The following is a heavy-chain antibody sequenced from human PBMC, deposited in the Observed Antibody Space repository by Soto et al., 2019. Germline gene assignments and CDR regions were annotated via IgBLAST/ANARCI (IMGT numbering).Heavy chain of an antibody. Sequence: ASVKVSCKASGYTFTGYYMHWVRQAPGQGLEWMGWINTNSGGTDYAQKFQGRVTMTRDTSISTAYMELSRLTSDDTAVYYCARVRGITGTNDYWGQGTLVTVSS. CDR2: INTNSGGT. CDR3: ARVRGITGTNDY. D-gene: IGHD1-20*01. V-gene: IGHV1-2*02. CDR1: GYTFTGYY. J-gene: IGHJ4*02.